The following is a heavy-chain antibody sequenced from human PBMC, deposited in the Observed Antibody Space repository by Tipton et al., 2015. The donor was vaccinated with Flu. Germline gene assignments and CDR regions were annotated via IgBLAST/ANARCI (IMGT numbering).Heavy chain of an antibody. Sequence: TLSLTCAVSGYSISSGYYWGWIRQPPGKGLEWIGSIYHSGSTYYNPSLKSRLTISVDTSKNQFSLKLSSVTAADTAVYYCASPQGGSGSYSTDYYGMDVWGQGTTVTVSS. CDR2: IYHSGST. J-gene: IGHJ6*02. V-gene: IGHV4-38-2*01. D-gene: IGHD3-10*01. CDR3: ASPQGGSGSYSTDYYGMDV. CDR1: GYSISSGYY.